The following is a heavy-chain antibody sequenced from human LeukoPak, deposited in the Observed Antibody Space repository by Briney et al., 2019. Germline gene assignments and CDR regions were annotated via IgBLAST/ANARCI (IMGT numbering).Heavy chain of an antibody. CDR2: INHSGST. CDR3: AASTVTTDAEYFQH. CDR1: GGSFSGYY. J-gene: IGHJ1*01. D-gene: IGHD4-17*01. V-gene: IGHV4-34*01. Sequence: SETLSLTCAVYGGSFSGYYWSWIRQPPGKGLEWIGEINHSGSTNYNPSLKSRVTISVDTSKNQFSLKLTSVTAADTAMYYCAASTVTTDAEYFQHWGQGTLVTVSS.